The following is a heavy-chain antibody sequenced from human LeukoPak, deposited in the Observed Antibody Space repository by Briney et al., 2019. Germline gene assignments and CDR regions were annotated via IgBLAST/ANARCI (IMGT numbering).Heavy chain of an antibody. J-gene: IGHJ4*02. CDR1: GGSVSSGSYS. CDR3: ARQRGYSGYDRSEYYFDY. CDR2: IYYSGST. Sequence: SETLSLTCTVSGGSVSSGSYSWSWIRQPPGKGLEWIGYIYYSGSTYYNPSLKSRVTISVDTSKNQFSLKLSSVTAADTAVYYCARQRGYSGYDRSEYYFDYWGQGTLVTVSS. D-gene: IGHD5-12*01. V-gene: IGHV4-39*01.